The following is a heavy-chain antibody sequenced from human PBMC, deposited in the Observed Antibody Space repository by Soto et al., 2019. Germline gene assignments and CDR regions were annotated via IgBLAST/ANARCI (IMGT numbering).Heavy chain of an antibody. V-gene: IGHV1-8*01. CDR2: MNPNSGNT. Sequence: ASVKVSCKASGYTFTSYDINWVRQATGQGLEWMGWMNPNSGNTGYAQKFQGRATMTRNTSISTAYMELSSLRSEDTAVYYCARVVVAAGGMDVWGQGTTVTVSS. CDR1: GYTFTSYD. D-gene: IGHD2-15*01. CDR3: ARVVVAAGGMDV. J-gene: IGHJ6*02.